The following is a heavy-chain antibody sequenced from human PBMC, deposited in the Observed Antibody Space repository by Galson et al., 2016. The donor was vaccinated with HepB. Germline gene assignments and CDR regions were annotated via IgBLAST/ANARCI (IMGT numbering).Heavy chain of an antibody. CDR2: INPDGSQT. CDR3: ARDPMRFAFDL. CDR1: GFTFRTSW. V-gene: IGHV3-7*01. J-gene: IGHJ3*01. Sequence: SLRLSCAASGFTFRTSWMSWVRQPLGKGPEWVANINPDGSQTYYVDSVKGRFNISKDNAKNSLYLRMNSLRADDTAVYYCARDPMRFAFDLWGQGTMVTVSS.